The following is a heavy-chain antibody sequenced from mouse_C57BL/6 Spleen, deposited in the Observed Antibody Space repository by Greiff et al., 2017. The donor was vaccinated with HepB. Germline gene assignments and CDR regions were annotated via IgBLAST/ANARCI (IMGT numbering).Heavy chain of an antibody. CDR2: INPSTGGT. J-gene: IGHJ3*01. Sequence: VQLQQSGPELVKPGASVKISCKASGYSFTGYYMNWVKQSPEKSLEWIGEINPSTGGTTYNQKFKAKATLTVDKSSSTAYMQLKSLTSEDSAVYYCARSWDKAWFAYWGQGTLVTVSA. CDR1: GYSFTGYY. D-gene: IGHD4-1*01. CDR3: ARSWDKAWFAY. V-gene: IGHV1-42*01.